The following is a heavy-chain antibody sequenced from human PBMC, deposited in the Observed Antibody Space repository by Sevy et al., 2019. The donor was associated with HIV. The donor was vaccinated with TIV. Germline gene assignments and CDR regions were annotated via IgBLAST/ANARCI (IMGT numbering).Heavy chain of an antibody. V-gene: IGHV3-7*01. Sequence: GGYLRLSCAASGFNLNSYWMSWVRQAPGKGLEWVANINQDGSVKYYVDSVKGRFTISRDNARNSLYLRMSSLRAEDTALYYCVRAIAAAGSLWGQGTLVTVSS. CDR3: VRAIAAAGSL. CDR1: GFNLNSYW. CDR2: INQDGSVK. J-gene: IGHJ4*02. D-gene: IGHD6-13*01.